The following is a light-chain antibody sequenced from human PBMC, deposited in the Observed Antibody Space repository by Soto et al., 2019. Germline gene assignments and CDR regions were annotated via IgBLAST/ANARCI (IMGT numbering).Light chain of an antibody. J-gene: IGKJ3*01. CDR1: QGIRNN. CDR3: QNYNSAPFT. CDR2: AVF. Sequence: DIQMTQSPSSLSSSVGDRVTITCRASQGIRNNLAWYQQKPGKVPTLLVYAVFTLQSGVPSRFSGSRSGTDFTLTISSLQPEDVATYYCQNYNSAPFTFGPGTKVDLK. V-gene: IGKV1-27*01.